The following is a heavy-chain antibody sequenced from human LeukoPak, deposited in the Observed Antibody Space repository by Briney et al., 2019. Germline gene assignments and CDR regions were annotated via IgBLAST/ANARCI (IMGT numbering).Heavy chain of an antibody. CDR1: GFTFDDYA. CDR3: AKDIGGSIVGATLSY. Sequence: PGRSLRLSCAASGFTFDDYAMHWVRQAPGKGLERVPGISWNSGSIGYADSVKGRFTISRDNAKNSLYLQMNSLRAEDTALYYCAKDIGGSIVGATLSYWGQGTLVTVSS. J-gene: IGHJ4*02. V-gene: IGHV3-9*01. D-gene: IGHD1-26*01. CDR2: ISWNSGSI.